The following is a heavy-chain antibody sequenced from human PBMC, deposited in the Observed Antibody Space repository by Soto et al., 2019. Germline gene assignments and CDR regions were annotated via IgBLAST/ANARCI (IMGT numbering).Heavy chain of an antibody. CDR2: INPNSGGT. CDR1: GYTFTGYY. V-gene: IGHV1-2*04. J-gene: IGHJ3*02. CDR3: ARDIGTVDIVATIAFDI. Sequence: ASVKVSCKASGYTFTGYYMHWVRQAPGQGLEWMGWINPNSGGTNYAQKFQGWVTMTRDTSISTAYMELSRLRSDDTAVYYGARDIGTVDIVATIAFDIWGQGTMVTVSS. D-gene: IGHD5-12*01.